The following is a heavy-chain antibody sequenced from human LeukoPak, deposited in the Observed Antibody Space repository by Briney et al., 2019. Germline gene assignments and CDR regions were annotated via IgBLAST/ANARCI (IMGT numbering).Heavy chain of an antibody. J-gene: IGHJ4*02. CDR3: ARGKRGSGRYPYFDL. CDR2: ISGNADGT. V-gene: IGHV3-23*01. CDR1: GFTFSSHI. Sequence: GGSLRLSYVASGFTFSSHIMSRVRQTPGNGLECVSSISGNADGTSYADSVKGRFTISRDNSKSTLYLQMNSLRTEDTAVYYCARGKRGSGRYPYFDLWGQGTLVTVSS. D-gene: IGHD1-26*01.